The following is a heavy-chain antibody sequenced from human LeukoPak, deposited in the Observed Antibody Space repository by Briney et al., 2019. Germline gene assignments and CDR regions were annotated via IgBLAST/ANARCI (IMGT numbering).Heavy chain of an antibody. J-gene: IGHJ5*02. CDR2: IYTSGST. Sequence: PSETLSLTCTVSGGSISSGSYYWSWIRQPAGKGLEWIGRIYTSGSTNYNPSLKSRVTISVDTSKNQFSLKLSSVTAADTAVYYCARERRGWFGPWGQGTLVTVSS. CDR1: GGSISSGSYY. CDR3: ARERRGWFGP. D-gene: IGHD3-10*01. V-gene: IGHV4-61*02.